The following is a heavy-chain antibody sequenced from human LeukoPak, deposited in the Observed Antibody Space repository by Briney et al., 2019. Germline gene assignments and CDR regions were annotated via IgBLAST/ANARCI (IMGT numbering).Heavy chain of an antibody. CDR3: ARDRGYCSGGSCYSEIPDY. J-gene: IGHJ4*02. Sequence: GGSLRLSCAASGFTFRSYGMHWVRQAPGKGLEWVAVIWYDGSDKYYADSVKGRFTISRDNSKNTLYLQMNSLRAEDTAVYYCARDRGYCSGGSCYSEIPDYWGQGTLVTVSS. V-gene: IGHV3-33*01. D-gene: IGHD2-15*01. CDR1: GFTFRSYG. CDR2: IWYDGSDK.